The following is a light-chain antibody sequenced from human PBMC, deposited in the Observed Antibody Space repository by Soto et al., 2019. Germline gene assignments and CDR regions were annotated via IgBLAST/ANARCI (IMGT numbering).Light chain of an antibody. V-gene: IGKV3-15*01. J-gene: IGKJ2*01. Sequence: EIMMTQSPDTLSVSPGERATVSCRASQSISSDFAWFQLKPGQAPRLLIYGASTRDPDVPDRFSGSGSGTEFTLTISSLQSEDLAVYYCQKYTNRPYTCGQGTKLEIK. CDR1: QSISSD. CDR2: GAS. CDR3: QKYTNRPYT.